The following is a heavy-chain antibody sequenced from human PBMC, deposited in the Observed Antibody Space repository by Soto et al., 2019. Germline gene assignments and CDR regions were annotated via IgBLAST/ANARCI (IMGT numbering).Heavy chain of an antibody. Sequence: SETLALTCSGYVGSIMGYYWSCIRHPPGKGLEWIGEINHSGSTNYNPSLKSRVTISVDTSKNQFSLKLSSVTAADTAVYYCARYRQLSYYYYGMDVWGQGTTVTVSS. CDR2: INHSGST. D-gene: IGHD6-6*01. J-gene: IGHJ6*02. CDR1: VGSIMGYY. CDR3: ARYRQLSYYYYGMDV. V-gene: IGHV4-34*01.